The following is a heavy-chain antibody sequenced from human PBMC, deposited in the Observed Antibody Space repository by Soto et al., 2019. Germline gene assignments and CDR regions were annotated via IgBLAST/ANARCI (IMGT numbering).Heavy chain of an antibody. J-gene: IGHJ3*02. D-gene: IGHD3-10*01. CDR3: ERDGTLWWYIAGGYPFDI. CDR2: INSGNGNT. Sequence: SXKVSFKASGYTXISYSMHLVRQAPGQSLEWIGWINSGNGNTKYSQKFQGRVNITSDVSANTAYMELISLRSEYTAVYYFERDGTLWWYIAGGYPFDIWGQGTMGTVSS. CDR1: GYTXISYS. V-gene: IGHV1-3*01.